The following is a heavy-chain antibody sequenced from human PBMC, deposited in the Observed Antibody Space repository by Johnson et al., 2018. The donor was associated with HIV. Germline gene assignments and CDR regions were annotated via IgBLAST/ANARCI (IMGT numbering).Heavy chain of an antibody. D-gene: IGHD2-15*01. J-gene: IGHJ3*02. CDR2: INWNGGST. V-gene: IGHV3-20*04. Sequence: VQLVESGGGVVRPGGSLRLSCAASGFTFDDYGMSWVRQAPGKGLEWVSGINWNGGSTGYADSVKGRFPISRDNAKNSLYLQMNSMRAEDTALYYCARESSYCSGGSCYRAGTFDIWGQGTMVTVSS. CDR1: GFTFDDYG. CDR3: ARESSYCSGGSCYRAGTFDI.